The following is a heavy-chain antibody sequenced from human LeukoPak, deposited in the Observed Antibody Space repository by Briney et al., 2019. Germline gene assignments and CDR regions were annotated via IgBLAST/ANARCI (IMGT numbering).Heavy chain of an antibody. Sequence: ASVKVSCKASGYTFTSYYMHWVRQAPGQGLEWMGIINPSGGSTSYAQKFQGRVAMTRDTSTNTVYMELSSLRSEDTAVYFCARATLSDYYFNYWGQGTLVTVSS. J-gene: IGHJ4*02. V-gene: IGHV1-46*01. CDR1: GYTFTSYY. CDR2: INPSGGST. CDR3: ARATLSDYYFNY.